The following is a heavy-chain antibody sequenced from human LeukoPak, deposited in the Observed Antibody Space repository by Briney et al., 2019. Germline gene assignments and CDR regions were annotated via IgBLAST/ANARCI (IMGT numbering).Heavy chain of an antibody. Sequence: GGSLRLSCAASGFTFSSYGMHWVRKAPGKGLEWVAVISYDGSNKYYADSVKGRFTISRDNSKNTLYLQMNSLRAEDTAVYYCAKDLTTFWSAYFDYWGQGTLVTVSS. CDR1: GFTFSSYG. J-gene: IGHJ4*02. V-gene: IGHV3-30*18. CDR2: ISYDGSNK. D-gene: IGHD3-3*01. CDR3: AKDLTTFWSAYFDY.